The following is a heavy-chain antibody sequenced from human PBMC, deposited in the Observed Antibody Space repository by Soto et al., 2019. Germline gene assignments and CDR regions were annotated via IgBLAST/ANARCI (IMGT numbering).Heavy chain of an antibody. V-gene: IGHV5-10-1*01. D-gene: IGHD2-2*01. CDR1: GYSFTSYW. Sequence: PGESLKISCKGSGYSFTSYWISWVRQMPGKGLEWMGRIDPSDSYTNYSPSFQGHVTISADKSISTAYLQWSSLKASDTAMYYCARHPFYCSSTSCPDAFDIWGQGTMVTVSS. CDR3: ARHPFYCSSTSCPDAFDI. CDR2: IDPSDSYT. J-gene: IGHJ3*02.